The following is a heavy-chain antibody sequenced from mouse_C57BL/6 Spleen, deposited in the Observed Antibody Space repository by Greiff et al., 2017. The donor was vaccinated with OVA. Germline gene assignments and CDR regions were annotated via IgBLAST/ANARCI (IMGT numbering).Heavy chain of an antibody. Sequence: QVQLQQPGAELVRPGTSVKLSCKASGYTFTSYWMHWVKQRPGQGLEWIGVIDPSDSYTNYNQKFKGKATLTVDTSSSTAYMQLSSLTSEDSAVYYCAKGLRRGNYYFDYWGQGTTLTVSS. D-gene: IGHD2-2*01. CDR1: GYTFTSYW. V-gene: IGHV1-59*01. CDR3: AKGLRRGNYYFDY. CDR2: IDPSDSYT. J-gene: IGHJ2*01.